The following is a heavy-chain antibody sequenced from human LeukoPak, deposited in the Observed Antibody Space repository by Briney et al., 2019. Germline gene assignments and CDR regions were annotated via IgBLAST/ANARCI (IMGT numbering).Heavy chain of an antibody. CDR2: ISGSGGST. J-gene: IGHJ4*02. V-gene: IGHV3-23*01. CDR3: AKDEQHKYYYDSSGYYGYDY. CDR1: GFTFSSYA. D-gene: IGHD3-22*01. Sequence: GGSLRLSCAASGFTFSSYAMSWVRQAPGKELEWVSAISGSGGSTYYADSVKGRFTISRDNSKNTLYLQMNSLRAEDTAVYYCAKDEQHKYYYDSSGYYGYDYWGQGTLVTVSS.